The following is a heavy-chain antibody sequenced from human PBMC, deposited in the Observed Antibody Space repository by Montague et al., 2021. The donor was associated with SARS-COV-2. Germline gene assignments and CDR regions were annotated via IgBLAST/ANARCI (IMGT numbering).Heavy chain of an antibody. D-gene: IGHD3-16*02. CDR3: AGVQVTVFAILIAFPAAGAMDV. CDR2: SNDSGSS. Sequence: SETLSLTCAVSGGSFTGFYWTWICQPPGKGLEWIGESNDSGSSNYNPSLTNRVTISVYKSKNQISLKLTSVTAADTATYYCAGVQVTVFAILIAFPAAGAMDVWGQGTTVTVS. CDR1: GGSFTGFY. V-gene: IGHV4-34*01. J-gene: IGHJ6*02.